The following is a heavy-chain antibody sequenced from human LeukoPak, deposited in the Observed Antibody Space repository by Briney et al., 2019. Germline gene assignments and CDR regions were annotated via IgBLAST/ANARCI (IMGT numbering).Heavy chain of an antibody. Sequence: SGGSLRLSCAASGFTFSSYSMNWVRQAPGKGLEWVSSISSSSLYVYYADSVKGRFTISRDNAKNSLFLQMNSLRAEDTALYYCAKEKTRCGGDCYPSRDAFDIWGQGTMVTVSS. D-gene: IGHD2-21*02. V-gene: IGHV3-21*04. CDR3: AKEKTRCGGDCYPSRDAFDI. CDR1: GFTFSSYS. CDR2: ISSSSLYV. J-gene: IGHJ3*02.